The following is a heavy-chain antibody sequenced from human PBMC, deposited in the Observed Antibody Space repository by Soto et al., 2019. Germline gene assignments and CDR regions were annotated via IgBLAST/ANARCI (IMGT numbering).Heavy chain of an antibody. CDR2: ISGSGGST. V-gene: IGHV3-23*01. J-gene: IGHJ6*02. Sequence: WIRQAPGKGLEWVSAISGSGGSTYYADSVKDRFTISRDNSKNTLYLQMNSLRAEDTAVNYCAKDQDRSSGWYRGGACRYGMDVWGQGTPVTVSS. CDR3: AKDQDRSSGWYRGGACRYGMDV. D-gene: IGHD6-19*01.